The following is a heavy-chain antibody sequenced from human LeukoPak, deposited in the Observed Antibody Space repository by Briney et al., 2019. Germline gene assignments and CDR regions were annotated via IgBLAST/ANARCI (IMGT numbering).Heavy chain of an antibody. CDR2: ISSGSTTI. D-gene: IGHD1-26*01. CDR1: GFTFSNYA. V-gene: IGHV3-48*02. CDR3: ARANSGSYYYYHGMDV. J-gene: IGHJ6*02. Sequence: GGSLRLSCPASGFTFSNYAMNWVRQAPGKGLEWVSYISSGSTTIHYADSVKGRFTISRDNAKNSLFLQMNSLRDEDTAVYYCARANSGSYYYYHGMDVWGQGTTVTVSS.